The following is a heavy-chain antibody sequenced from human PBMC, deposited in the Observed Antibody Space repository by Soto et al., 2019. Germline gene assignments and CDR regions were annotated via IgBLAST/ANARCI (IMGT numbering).Heavy chain of an antibody. CDR2: ISAYNGNT. V-gene: IGHV1-18*01. D-gene: IGHD3-10*01. CDR3: ARDSAPMVRGDNDY. J-gene: IGHJ4*02. Sequence: ASVKVSCKASGYTFTSYGISWVRQAPGQGLEWMGWISAYNGNTNYAQKLQGRVTMTTDTSTSTAYMELRSLRSDDTAVYYCARDSAPMVRGDNDYWGQGTLVTVSS. CDR1: GYTFTSYG.